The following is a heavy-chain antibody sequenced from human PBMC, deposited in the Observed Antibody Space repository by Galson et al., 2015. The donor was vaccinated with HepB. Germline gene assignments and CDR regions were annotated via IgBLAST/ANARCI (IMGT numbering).Heavy chain of an antibody. D-gene: IGHD2-2*01. CDR1: GFSFNRYA. J-gene: IGHJ3*02. CDR2: IGGST. Sequence: SLRLSCAASGFSFNRYAMSWVRQAPGKGLEWVSVIGGSTYYADSVKGRFTISRDNSKNTLYLQMNSLRAEDTAVYYCAKDRGYCTSTSCHYPDAFDIWGQGTMVTVSS. V-gene: IGHV3-23*01. CDR3: AKDRGYCTSTSCHYPDAFDI.